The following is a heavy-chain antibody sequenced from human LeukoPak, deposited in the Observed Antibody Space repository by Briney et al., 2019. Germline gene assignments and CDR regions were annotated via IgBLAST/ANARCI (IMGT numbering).Heavy chain of an antibody. D-gene: IGHD6-13*01. J-gene: IGHJ4*02. CDR2: MNPNSGNT. Sequence: ASVKVSCKASGYTFTSYDINWVRQATGQGLEWMGWMNPNSGNTGYAQKFQGRVTMTRNTSISTAYMELSSLRSEDTAVYYCARCQQLVRGFDYWGQGTLVTVSS. CDR1: GYTFTSYD. V-gene: IGHV1-8*01. CDR3: ARCQQLVRGFDY.